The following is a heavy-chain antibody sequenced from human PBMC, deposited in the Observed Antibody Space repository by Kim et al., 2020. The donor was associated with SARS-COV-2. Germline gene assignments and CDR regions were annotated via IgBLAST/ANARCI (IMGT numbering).Heavy chain of an antibody. CDR2: NSGGT. J-gene: IGHJ4*02. CDR3: VKGQLEGY. Sequence: NSGGTNYAQRFRGRVTLTRDTSISTAYMELSRLRSDDTAVYYCVKGQLEGYWGQGTLVTVSS. V-gene: IGHV1-2*02. D-gene: IGHD6-6*01.